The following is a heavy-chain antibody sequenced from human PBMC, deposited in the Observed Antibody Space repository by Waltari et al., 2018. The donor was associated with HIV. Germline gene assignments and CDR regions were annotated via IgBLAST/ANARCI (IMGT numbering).Heavy chain of an antibody. CDR3: STYGDSEAFDI. Sequence: RLSCAASGFTFDDYAMHWVRQAPGKGLEWVSLISWDGGSTYYADSVKGRFTISRDNSKNSLYLQMNSLRAEDTALYYCSTYGDSEAFDIWGQGTMVTVSS. J-gene: IGHJ3*02. V-gene: IGHV3-43D*03. D-gene: IGHD4-17*01. CDR2: ISWDGGST. CDR1: GFTFDDYA.